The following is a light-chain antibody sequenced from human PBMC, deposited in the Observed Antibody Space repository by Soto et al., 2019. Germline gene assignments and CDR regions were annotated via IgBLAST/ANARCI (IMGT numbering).Light chain of an antibody. Sequence: DIQMTQSPSSLSTSVGDIVTITCRASQGISTFLNWYQQKPGKAPRLLIYAASRLQSGVPARFSGSGVETDFTLTITSLQPEDFGIYYCQQSYTLVRTFVGGTKVDIK. J-gene: IGKJ4*01. V-gene: IGKV1-39*01. CDR1: QGISTF. CDR2: AAS. CDR3: QQSYTLVRT.